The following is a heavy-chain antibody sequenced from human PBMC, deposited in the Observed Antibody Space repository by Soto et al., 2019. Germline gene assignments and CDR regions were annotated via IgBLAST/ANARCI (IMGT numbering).Heavy chain of an antibody. CDR3: ARESHVSSGCHDY. J-gene: IGHJ4*02. CDR1: GFTFSSYA. CDR2: ISSSSSTI. D-gene: IGHD6-19*01. Sequence: VQLVESGGGVVQPGRSLRLSCAASGFTFSSYAMHWVRQAPGKGLEWVSYISSSSSTIYYADSVKGRFTISRDNAKNSLYLQMNSLRDEDTAVYYCARESHVSSGCHDYWGQGTLVTVSS. V-gene: IGHV3-48*02.